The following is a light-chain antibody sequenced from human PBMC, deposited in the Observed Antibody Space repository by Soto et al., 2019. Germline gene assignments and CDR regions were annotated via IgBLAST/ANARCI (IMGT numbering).Light chain of an antibody. CDR2: EVT. V-gene: IGLV2-14*01. J-gene: IGLJ1*01. CDR3: SSQRSSGTLYV. CDR1: SNDIGSYNS. Sequence: QSALTQPRSVSGSPGKSVTISCSGTSNDIGSYNSVSWYQQHPGKAPKLIIYEVTYRPSGVSNRFSGSKSGNTASLTVSGLQAEDEADYYCSSQRSSGTLYVFGTGTQLTVL.